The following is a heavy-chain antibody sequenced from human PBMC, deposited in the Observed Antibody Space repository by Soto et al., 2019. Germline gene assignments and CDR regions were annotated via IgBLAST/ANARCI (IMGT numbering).Heavy chain of an antibody. J-gene: IGHJ4*02. CDR2: IWYDGSNK. CDR3: ARGTYGDYAFDY. Sequence: GGSLRLSCAASGFTFSSYGMHWVRQAPGKGLEWVAVIWYDGSNKYYADSVKGRFTISRDNSKNTLYLQMNSLRAEDTAVYYCARGTYGDYAFDYWGQGTLVTVSS. CDR1: GFTFSSYG. V-gene: IGHV3-33*01. D-gene: IGHD4-17*01.